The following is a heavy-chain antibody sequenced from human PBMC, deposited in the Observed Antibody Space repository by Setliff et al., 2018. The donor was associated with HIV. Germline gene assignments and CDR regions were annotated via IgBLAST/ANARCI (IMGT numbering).Heavy chain of an antibody. V-gene: IGHV3-15*01. CDR2: IKSKIDGGTT. Sequence: GSLRLSCVASGFSFSSYAMGWFRQAPGKGLAGVGRIKSKIDGGTTDSAPPVKGRFTISRDDSKNTLYLQMNSLKTEDKAVYYCTTDPGWGEQLLSNYYYYYMDVWGKGTTVTVSS. J-gene: IGHJ6*03. D-gene: IGHD2-2*01. CDR1: GFSFSSYA. CDR3: TTDPGWGEQLLSNYYYYYMDV.